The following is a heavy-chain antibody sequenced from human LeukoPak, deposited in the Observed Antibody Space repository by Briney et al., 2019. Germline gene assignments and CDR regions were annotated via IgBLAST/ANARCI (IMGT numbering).Heavy chain of an antibody. Sequence: SETLSLTCTVSGGSISSYYWSWIRQPPGRGLEWIGYIYYSGSTNYSPSLESRVTISVDTSQNQFSLKLTSVTAADTAVYYCVRGILGFDPWGQGTLVTVSS. J-gene: IGHJ5*02. CDR3: VRGILGFDP. CDR1: GGSISSYY. D-gene: IGHD3-16*01. CDR2: IYYSGST. V-gene: IGHV4-59*01.